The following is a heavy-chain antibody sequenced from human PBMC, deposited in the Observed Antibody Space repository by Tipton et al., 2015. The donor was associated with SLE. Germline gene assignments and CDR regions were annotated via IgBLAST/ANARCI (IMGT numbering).Heavy chain of an antibody. D-gene: IGHD2-8*02. CDR2: IIGSGSSS. CDR3: VKKPDWRYDIYYVEN. Sequence: GSLRLSCAASGFTFEAFAMTWVRQAPGKGLEWVAGIIGSGSSSYTADSVKGRFTVSRDNANNRLELQMNSLRAEDTAVYYCVKKPDWRYDIYYVENWGQGALVTVPS. J-gene: IGHJ4*02. CDR1: GFTFEAFA. V-gene: IGHV3-23*01.